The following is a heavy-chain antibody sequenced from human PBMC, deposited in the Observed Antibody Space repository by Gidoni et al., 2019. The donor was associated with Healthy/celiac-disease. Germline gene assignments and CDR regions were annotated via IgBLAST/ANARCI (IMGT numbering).Heavy chain of an antibody. CDR1: GFPFSSYV. V-gene: IGHV3-23*01. Sequence: VQLLESGGGLLPPGGSLRLSLPASGFPFSSYVMRWVRQAPGQGMEWVSAISGSGGSTYYADSVKGRFTISRDNSKNTLYLQMNSLRAEDTAVYYCAKDRAGAVAGTDYWGQGTLVTVSS. CDR2: ISGSGGST. D-gene: IGHD6-19*01. J-gene: IGHJ4*02. CDR3: AKDRAGAVAGTDY.